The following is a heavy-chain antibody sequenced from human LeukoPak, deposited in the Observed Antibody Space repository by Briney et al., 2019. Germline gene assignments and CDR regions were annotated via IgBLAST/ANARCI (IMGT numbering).Heavy chain of an antibody. Sequence: PGGSLRLSCEASGFTFNTYSMNWARQAPGKGLEWVSSIDSSGGYMFYADSVKGRFIISRDNAKNSLYLQMNSLRAEDTAVYYCARETLWFGEFYMDVWGKGTTVTISS. J-gene: IGHJ6*03. V-gene: IGHV3-21*01. D-gene: IGHD3-10*01. CDR2: IDSSGGYM. CDR3: ARETLWFGEFYMDV. CDR1: GFTFNTYS.